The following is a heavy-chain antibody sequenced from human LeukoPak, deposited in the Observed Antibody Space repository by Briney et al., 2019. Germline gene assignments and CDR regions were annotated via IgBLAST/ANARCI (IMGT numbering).Heavy chain of an antibody. D-gene: IGHD6-13*01. Sequence: SETLSLTCTVSGGSISSSSYYWGWIRQPPGKGLEWIGRIYTSGSTNYNPSLKSRVTMSVDTSKNQFSLKLTSVTAADTAVYYCARDSSSWRSFDYWGQGTLVTVSS. CDR1: GGSISSSSYY. V-gene: IGHV4-39*07. CDR2: IYTSGST. J-gene: IGHJ4*02. CDR3: ARDSSSWRSFDY.